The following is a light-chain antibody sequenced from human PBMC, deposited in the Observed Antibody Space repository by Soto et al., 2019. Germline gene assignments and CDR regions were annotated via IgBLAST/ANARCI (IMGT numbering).Light chain of an antibody. Sequence: QSVLTQPPSASGTPGQRVTISCSGSSSNIGSYTVNWYQQVPGAAPKILIYSSNQRPSGVPDRFSGSKSGTSASLAINRLQSEDEADYYCVAWDDILNGPLFGGGTKLTVL. CDR3: VAWDDILNGPL. CDR1: SSNIGSYT. CDR2: SSN. J-gene: IGLJ2*01. V-gene: IGLV1-44*01.